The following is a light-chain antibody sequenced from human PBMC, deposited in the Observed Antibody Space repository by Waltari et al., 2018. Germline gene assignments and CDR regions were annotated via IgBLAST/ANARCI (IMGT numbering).Light chain of an antibody. CDR2: HAF. V-gene: IGKV3-11*01. CDR1: QSVSSH. CDR3: QQRSNWIT. Sequence: EIVLTQSPATLSLSPGERATLSCRASQSVSSHLAWYQQKPGQAPRLLIYHAFNRATGIPARFSGSGSGTDFTLTISSLEPEDFAVYYCQQRSNWITFGQGTRLEIK. J-gene: IGKJ5*01.